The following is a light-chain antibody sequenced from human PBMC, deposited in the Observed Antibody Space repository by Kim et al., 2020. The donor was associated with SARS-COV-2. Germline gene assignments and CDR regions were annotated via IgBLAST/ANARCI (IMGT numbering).Light chain of an antibody. Sequence: EIVFTQSPGTLSLSPGERATLSCRASQSVSSSYLAWYQQKPGQAPRLLIYAASSRATGIPDRFSGSESGTDFTLTISRLEPEDFAVYYCQQYGSSWTFGQGTKVDIK. CDR2: AAS. J-gene: IGKJ1*01. V-gene: IGKV3-20*01. CDR1: QSVSSSY. CDR3: QQYGSSWT.